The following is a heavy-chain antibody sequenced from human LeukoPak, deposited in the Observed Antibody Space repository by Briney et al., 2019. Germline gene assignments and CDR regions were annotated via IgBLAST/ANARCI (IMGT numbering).Heavy chain of an antibody. CDR1: GFSFTSYA. J-gene: IGHJ6*03. CDR2: ITTGSSYI. CDR3: ARVEATTARSYYYYYMDV. D-gene: IGHD1-1*01. Sequence: GGSLRLSCSAPGFSFTSYAMNWVRQAPGKGLEWVSSITTGSSYIYYADSVRGRFSVSRDNAKNSLYLEMNSLRAEDTAVYYCARVEATTARSYYYYYMDVWGKGTTVTVSS. V-gene: IGHV3-21*06.